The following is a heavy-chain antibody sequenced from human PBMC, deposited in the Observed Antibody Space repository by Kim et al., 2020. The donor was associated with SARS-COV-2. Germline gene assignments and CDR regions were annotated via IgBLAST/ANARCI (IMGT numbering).Heavy chain of an antibody. J-gene: IGHJ4*02. CDR2: IYTSGST. D-gene: IGHD3-22*01. V-gene: IGHV4-4*07. CDR3: ARAAYYYDSSGYNPLDY. Sequence: SETLSLTCTVSGGSISSYYWSWIRQPAGKGLEWIGRIYTSGSTNYNPSLKSRVTMSVDTSKNQFSLKLSSVTAADTAVYYCARAAYYYDSSGYNPLDYWGQGTLVTVSS. CDR1: GGSISSYY.